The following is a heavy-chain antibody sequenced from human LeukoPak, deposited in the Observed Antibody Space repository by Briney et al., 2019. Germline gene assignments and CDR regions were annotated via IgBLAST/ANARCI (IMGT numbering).Heavy chain of an antibody. J-gene: IGHJ4*02. D-gene: IGHD6-13*01. CDR3: ASPTEEQLVPTFFDY. V-gene: IGHV3-30-3*01. Sequence: GGSLRLSCAASGFTFSSYAMHWVRQAPGKGLEWVAVISYDGSNKYYADSVKGRFTISRDNSKNTLYLQMNSLRAEDTAVYYCASPTEEQLVPTFFDYWGQGTLVTVSS. CDR1: GFTFSSYA. CDR2: ISYDGSNK.